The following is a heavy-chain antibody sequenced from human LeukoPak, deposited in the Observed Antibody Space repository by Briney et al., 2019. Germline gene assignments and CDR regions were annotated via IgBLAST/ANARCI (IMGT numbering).Heavy chain of an antibody. CDR2: INHSGST. J-gene: IGHJ3*02. CDR1: GGSFSGYY. D-gene: IGHD5-24*01. Sequence: SETPSLTCAVYGGSFSGYYWSWIRQPPGKGLEWIGEINHSGSTNYNPSLKSRVTISVDTSKNQFSLKLSSVTAADTAVYYCARSRRDGYNPDDAFDIWGQGTMVTVSS. CDR3: ARSRRDGYNPDDAFDI. V-gene: IGHV4-34*01.